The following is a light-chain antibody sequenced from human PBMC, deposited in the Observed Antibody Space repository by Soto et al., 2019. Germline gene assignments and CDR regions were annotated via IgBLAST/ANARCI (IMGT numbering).Light chain of an antibody. CDR3: QQYNNWPRT. Sequence: IVMTQSPATLSVSPGERATLSCRASQSVSRTLAWYQQKPGQAPRLLIYGASTRATGIPARFSGSGSGTEFTLTISSLQSEDFAVYYCQQYNNWPRTFGHGTKLEIK. CDR1: QSVSRT. V-gene: IGKV3-15*01. CDR2: GAS. J-gene: IGKJ2*02.